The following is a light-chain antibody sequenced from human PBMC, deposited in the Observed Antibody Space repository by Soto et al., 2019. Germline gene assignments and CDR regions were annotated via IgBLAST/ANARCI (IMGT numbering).Light chain of an antibody. J-gene: IGKJ4*01. Sequence: EIVLTQSPGTLSLSPGARATLSCRASQSINSNYFAWYQQKPGQAPRLLIYGASSRATGIPDRFSGSGSGTDFTLTISRLEPEDFAVYYCQQYGTPPPFTFGGGTKVEIK. CDR2: GAS. CDR1: QSINSNY. V-gene: IGKV3-20*01. CDR3: QQYGTPPPFT.